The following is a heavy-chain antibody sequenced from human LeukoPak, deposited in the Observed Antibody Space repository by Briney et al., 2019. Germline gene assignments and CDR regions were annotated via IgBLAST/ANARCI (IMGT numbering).Heavy chain of an antibody. CDR2: ISGSGGST. J-gene: IGHJ4*02. Sequence: PGGSLRLFCAASGFTFSSYAMSWVRHAPGKGLEGVSDISGSGGSTYYADSVKGRFTISRDNSKNTLYLQMNRLRAEDTAVYFCAKRGLAAALFRWGQGTLVTVSS. CDR1: GFTFSSYA. D-gene: IGHD6-13*01. V-gene: IGHV3-23*01. CDR3: AKRGLAAALFR.